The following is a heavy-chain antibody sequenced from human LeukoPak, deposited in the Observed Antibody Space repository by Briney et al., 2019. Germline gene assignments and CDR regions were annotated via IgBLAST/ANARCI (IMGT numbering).Heavy chain of an antibody. J-gene: IGHJ4*02. CDR1: GHTFTAYY. V-gene: IGHV1-2*06. CDR2: INPNSSDT. CDR3: STVGSGTAYLNYTY. D-gene: IGHD3-10*01. Sequence: ASVKVSCKPSGHTFTAYYIHWVRQAPGQGLEWMGRINPNSSDTNYAQRFQGRVTLTRDTSISTAYMELSRLRSDDTAVYYCSTVGSGTAYLNYTYWGQGTLVTVSS.